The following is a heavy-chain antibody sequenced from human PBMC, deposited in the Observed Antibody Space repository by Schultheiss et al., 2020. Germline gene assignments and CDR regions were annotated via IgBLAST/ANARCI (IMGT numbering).Heavy chain of an antibody. CDR3: AKDYSSGWSPERFDY. V-gene: IGHV3-30*18. CDR2: ISYDGSIK. Sequence: GGSLRLSCAASGFTFSSYGMHWVRQAPGKGLEWVAVISYDGSIKYYADSVKGRFTISRDNSKNTLYLQMNSLRADDTAVYYCAKDYSSGWSPERFDYWGQGTLVNVSS. D-gene: IGHD6-19*01. J-gene: IGHJ4*02. CDR1: GFTFSSYG.